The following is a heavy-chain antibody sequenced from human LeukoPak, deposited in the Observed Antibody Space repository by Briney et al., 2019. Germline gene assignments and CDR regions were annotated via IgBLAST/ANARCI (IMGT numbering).Heavy chain of an antibody. V-gene: IGHV1-69*04. J-gene: IGHJ4*02. CDR1: GGTFSSYA. Sequence: ASVKVSCKASGGTFSSYAISWVRQAPGQGLEWMGRIIPILGIANYAQKFQGRVTITADKSTSTAYMELSSLRSEDTAVYYCASIGGYSGYAGFDYWGQGTLVTVSS. CDR3: ASIGGYSGYAGFDY. D-gene: IGHD5-12*01. CDR2: IIPILGIA.